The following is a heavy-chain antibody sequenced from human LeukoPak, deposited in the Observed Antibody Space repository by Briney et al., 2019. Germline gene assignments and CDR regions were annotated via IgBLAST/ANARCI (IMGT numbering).Heavy chain of an antibody. CDR3: AKGGYSSSLYYFDY. D-gene: IGHD6-13*01. CDR2: ISYDGSNK. J-gene: IGHJ4*02. V-gene: IGHV3-30-3*01. CDR1: GFTFSSYA. Sequence: PGRSLRLSCAASGFTFSSYAMHWVRPAPGKGLEWVAVISYDGSNKYYADSVKGRFTISRDNSKNTLYLQMNSLRAEDTAVYYCAKGGYSSSLYYFDYWGQGTLVTVSS.